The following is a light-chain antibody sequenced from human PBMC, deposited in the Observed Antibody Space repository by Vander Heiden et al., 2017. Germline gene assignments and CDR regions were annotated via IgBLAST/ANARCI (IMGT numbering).Light chain of an antibody. CDR1: QDISNY. Sequence: DIPMTQSPSSLSASVGDRVTITCQASQDISNYLNWYQQKPGKAPKLLSYDASNLETGVPSRFSGSGSGTDFTFTISSLQPEDIATYYCQQDYNLHPFGGGTKVEIK. CDR3: QQDYNLHP. J-gene: IGKJ4*01. CDR2: DAS. V-gene: IGKV1-33*01.